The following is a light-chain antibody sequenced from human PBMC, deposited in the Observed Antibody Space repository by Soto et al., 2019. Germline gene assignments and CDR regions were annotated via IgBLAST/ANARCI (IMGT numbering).Light chain of an antibody. J-gene: IGKJ4*01. Sequence: DIQMIQSPSSVSASVGDRVTITCRASQGVGTWLAWYQQKPGEAPRFLIYTASTLHSGVPSRFSGSGSGTDFTLTITSLQPEDFATYYCQQGDSFPLTFGGGTKVEIK. CDR3: QQGDSFPLT. CDR2: TAS. CDR1: QGVGTW. V-gene: IGKV1-12*01.